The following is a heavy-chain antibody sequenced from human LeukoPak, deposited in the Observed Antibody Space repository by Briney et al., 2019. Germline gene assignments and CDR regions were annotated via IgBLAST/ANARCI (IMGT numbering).Heavy chain of an antibody. Sequence: ASVKVSCKASGYTFTGYYMHWVRQAPGQGLEWMGWINPNSGGTNYAQKFQGRVTMTRDTSISTAYMELSRLRSDDTAVYYCAGVSTTGDYGDHEYYFDYWGQGTLVTVSS. CDR1: GYTFTGYY. CDR3: AGVSTTGDYGDHEYYFDY. J-gene: IGHJ4*02. D-gene: IGHD4-17*01. V-gene: IGHV1-2*02. CDR2: INPNSGGT.